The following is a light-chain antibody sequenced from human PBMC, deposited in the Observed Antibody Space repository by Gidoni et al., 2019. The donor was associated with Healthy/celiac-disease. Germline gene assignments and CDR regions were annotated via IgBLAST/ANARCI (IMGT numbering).Light chain of an antibody. J-gene: IGLJ2*01. Sequence: SALTQPRSVSGSPGPSVTISCPGTSSDVGGYNYVSWYQQQPGKAPKLMIYDVSKRPSGVPDRFSGSKSGNTASLTISGLQAEDEADYYCCSYAGSYTVVFGGGTKLTVL. CDR3: CSYAGSYTVV. CDR1: SSDVGGYNY. V-gene: IGLV2-11*01. CDR2: DVS.